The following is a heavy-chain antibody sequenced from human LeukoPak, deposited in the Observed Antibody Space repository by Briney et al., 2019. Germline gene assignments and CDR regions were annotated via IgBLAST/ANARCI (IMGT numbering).Heavy chain of an antibody. D-gene: IGHD3/OR15-3a*01. CDR2: INHSGST. CDR1: GGSFSGYY. V-gene: IGHV4-34*01. Sequence: NPSETLSLTCAVYGGSFSGYYWSWIRQPPGKGLEWIGEINHSGSTNYNPSLKSRVTISVDTSKNQFSLRLSSVTAADTAVYYCSSGGLGNRLGYWGQGTLVTVSS. J-gene: IGHJ4*02. CDR3: SSGGLGNRLGY.